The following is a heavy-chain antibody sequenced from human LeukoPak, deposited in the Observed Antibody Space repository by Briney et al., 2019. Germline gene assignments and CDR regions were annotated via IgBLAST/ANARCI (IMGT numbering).Heavy chain of an antibody. D-gene: IGHD3-22*01. CDR3: ARADSSGYYYAFDI. CDR1: GFTFDDYG. V-gene: IGHV3-20*04. J-gene: IGHJ3*02. CDR2: INWNGGST. Sequence: GGSLRLSCAASGFTFDDYGMSWVRQAPGKGLEWVSGINWNGGSTGYADSMKGRFTISRDNAKNSLYLQMNSLRAEDTALYYCARADSSGYYYAFDIWGQGTMVTVSS.